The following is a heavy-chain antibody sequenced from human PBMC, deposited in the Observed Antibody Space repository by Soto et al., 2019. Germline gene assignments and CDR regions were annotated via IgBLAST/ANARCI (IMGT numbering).Heavy chain of an antibody. Sequence: GESLKISCKGSGYSFISYWIGWVRQMPGKGLEWMGIIYPGDSDTRYSPSFQGQVTISADKSISTAYLQWSSLKASDTAMYYCARGDYDILTGYYKNYYGMDVWGQRTRVTVSS. J-gene: IGHJ6*02. V-gene: IGHV5-51*01. CDR1: GYSFISYW. CDR3: ARGDYDILTGYYKNYYGMDV. D-gene: IGHD3-9*01. CDR2: IYPGDSDT.